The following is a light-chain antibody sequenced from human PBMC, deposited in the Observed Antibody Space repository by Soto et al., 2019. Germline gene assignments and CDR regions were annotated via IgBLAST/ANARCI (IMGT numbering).Light chain of an antibody. CDR2: GAS. Sequence: EIVLTQSPGTFSLSPGERATLSCRASQSVSSSFLAWYQQKPGQAPRLLIYGASSRATGIPDRFSGSGSGTDFTLTISRLEPEDFAVYYCQQYGGSPRYTFGQGTKVDIK. CDR3: QQYGGSPRYT. V-gene: IGKV3-20*01. J-gene: IGKJ2*01. CDR1: QSVSSSF.